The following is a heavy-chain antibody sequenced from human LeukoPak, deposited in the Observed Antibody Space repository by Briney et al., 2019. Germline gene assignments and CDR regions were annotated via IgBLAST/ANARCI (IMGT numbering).Heavy chain of an antibody. V-gene: IGHV3-23*01. Sequence: PGGSLRLSCAASGFTFSSYAMSWVRQTPGKGLEWVSAITYSSSSTYYADSVKGRFTISRDNSKNTLYLQMNSLRAEDTAVYYCARDGYSSSWYGGTDYWGQGTLVTVSS. CDR3: ARDGYSSSWYGGTDY. CDR2: ITYSSSST. CDR1: GFTFSSYA. D-gene: IGHD6-13*01. J-gene: IGHJ4*02.